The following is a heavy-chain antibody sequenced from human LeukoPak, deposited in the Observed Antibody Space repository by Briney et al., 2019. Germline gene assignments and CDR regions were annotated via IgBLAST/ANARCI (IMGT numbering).Heavy chain of an antibody. J-gene: IGHJ2*01. CDR3: ARRAYYDTSGYYPASGYFDL. Sequence: SETLSLTCTVSGGSIFSYYFNWIRQPPGKGLEWIGYIYSNGITNYNPSPRSRGTISIATSKNQFSLRLRPMTAADTAIYYCARRAYYDTSGYYPASGYFDLWGRGTLVTVSS. V-gene: IGHV4-4*08. CDR2: IYSNGIT. D-gene: IGHD3-22*01. CDR1: GGSIFSYY.